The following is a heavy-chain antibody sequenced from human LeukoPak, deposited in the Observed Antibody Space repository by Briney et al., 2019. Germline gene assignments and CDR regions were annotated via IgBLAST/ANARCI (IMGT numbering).Heavy chain of an antibody. CDR3: ARVKGCSSTTCYSRFDP. CDR1: GDSVSSNSAA. CDR2: TYYRSKWYN. Sequence: SQTLSLTCAISGDSVSSNSAAWNWIRQCPSRGLEWLGRTYYRSKWYNDYAVSVKSRITINPDTSKNQFSLQLNSVPPEDTAVYYCARVKGCSSTTCYSRFDPWGQGTLVTVSS. V-gene: IGHV6-1*01. D-gene: IGHD2-2*01. J-gene: IGHJ5*02.